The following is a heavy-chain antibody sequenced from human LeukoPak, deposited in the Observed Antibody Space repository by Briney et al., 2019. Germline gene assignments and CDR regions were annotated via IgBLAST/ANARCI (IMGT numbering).Heavy chain of an antibody. CDR1: GFTFSSYS. CDR3: ARDLDRIFDP. Sequence: PGGSLRPSCAASGFTFSSYSMSWVRQAPGKGLEWVSSISSSSSYIYYADSVKGRFTISRDNAKNSLYLQMNSLRAEDTAVYYCARDLDRIFDPWGQGTLVTVSS. V-gene: IGHV3-21*01. D-gene: IGHD3-3*01. J-gene: IGHJ5*02. CDR2: ISSSSSYI.